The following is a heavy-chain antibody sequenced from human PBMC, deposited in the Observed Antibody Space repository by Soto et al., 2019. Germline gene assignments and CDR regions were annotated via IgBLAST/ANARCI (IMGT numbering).Heavy chain of an antibody. Sequence: GASVKVSCKASGYTFTSYGISWVRQAPGQGLEWMGWISAYNGNTNYAQKLQGRVTMTTDTSTSTAYMELRSLRSDDTAVYYCARDRFRVWSSGSIDYWGQGTLVTVSS. V-gene: IGHV1-18*04. CDR1: GYTFTSYG. CDR2: ISAYNGNT. J-gene: IGHJ4*02. CDR3: ARDRFRVWSSGSIDY. D-gene: IGHD6-19*01.